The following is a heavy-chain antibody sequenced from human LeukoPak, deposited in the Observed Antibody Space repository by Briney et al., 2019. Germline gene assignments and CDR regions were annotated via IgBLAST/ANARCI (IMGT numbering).Heavy chain of an antibody. CDR2: IYPGDSDT. Sequence: GESLKISCKGSGYSFTSHWIGWVRQMPGKGLEWMGIIYPGDSDTRYSPSFQGQVTISADKSISTAYLQWSSLKASDTAMYYCARSRNSVYDSSGYSDYWAREPWSPSPQ. J-gene: IGHJ4*02. CDR1: GYSFTSHW. CDR3: ARSRNSVYDSSGYSDY. D-gene: IGHD3-22*01. V-gene: IGHV5-51*01.